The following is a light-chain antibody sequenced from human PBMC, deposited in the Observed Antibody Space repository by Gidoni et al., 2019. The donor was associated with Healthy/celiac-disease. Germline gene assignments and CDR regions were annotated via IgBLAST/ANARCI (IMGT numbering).Light chain of an antibody. V-gene: IGKV3-20*01. CDR3: QQYGSSPFT. Sequence: ILLTQSPGTLPLYPGERSTLSCRASHSVSSSYLAWYQQKPGQAPRLLIYGASSRATGIPERFSGSGSGTDFTLTISRLEPEDFAVYYCQQYGSSPFTFGHGTKVDIK. J-gene: IGKJ3*01. CDR2: GAS. CDR1: HSVSSSY.